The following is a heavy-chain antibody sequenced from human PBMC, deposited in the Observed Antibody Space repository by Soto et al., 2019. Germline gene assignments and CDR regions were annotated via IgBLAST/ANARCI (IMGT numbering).Heavy chain of an antibody. V-gene: IGHV3-23*01. D-gene: IGHD1-26*01. CDR3: ARTRSAWSDFHYYSLDV. Sequence: EVQLLESGGDLVQPGGSLRLACAASGFTFRGDAMSWVRQAPGKGLEWVSSISGSGEMTHYAESVKGRFTISRDNSNSALYVQMNSLTGEDTAVYYCARTRSAWSDFHYYSLDVWGQGTTVTVSS. CDR1: GFTFRGDA. J-gene: IGHJ6*02. CDR2: ISGSGEMT.